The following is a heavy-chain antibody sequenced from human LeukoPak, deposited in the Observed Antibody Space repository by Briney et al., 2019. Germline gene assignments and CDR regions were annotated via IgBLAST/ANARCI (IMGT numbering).Heavy chain of an antibody. J-gene: IGHJ6*02. CDR3: ARGGAIFGVVRDYYYYGMDV. V-gene: IGHV1-69*04. CDR2: IIPILGIA. D-gene: IGHD3-3*01. Sequence: ASVKVSCKASGGTFSSYAISWVRQAPGQGLEWMGRIIPILGIANYAQKLQGRVTMTTDTSTSTAYMELRSLRSDDTAVYYCARGGAIFGVVRDYYYYGMDVWGQGTTVTVSS. CDR1: GGTFSSYA.